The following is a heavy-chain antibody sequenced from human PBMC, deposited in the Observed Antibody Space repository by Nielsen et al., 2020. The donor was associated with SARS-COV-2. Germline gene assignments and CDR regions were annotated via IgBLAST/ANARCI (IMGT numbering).Heavy chain of an antibody. J-gene: IGHJ6*02. V-gene: IGHV1-24*01. CDR3: ATTFAIFGEVRMDV. CDR1: GYTLTELS. D-gene: IGHD3-3*01. Sequence: APVKVSCKVSGYTLTELSMYWVRQAPGNGFEWMGGFDPEDGETIYAQKFQGRVTMTEDTSTDTAYMELSSLRSEDTAVYYCATTFAIFGEVRMDVWGQGTAVTVSS. CDR2: FDPEDGET.